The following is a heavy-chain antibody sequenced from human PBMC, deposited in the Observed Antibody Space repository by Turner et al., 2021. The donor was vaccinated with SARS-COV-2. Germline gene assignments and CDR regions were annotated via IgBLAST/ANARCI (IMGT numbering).Heavy chain of an antibody. J-gene: IGHJ4*02. D-gene: IGHD4-17*01. CDR3: ARDDLDPDYGFHFDY. CDR1: GFPFSRYG. V-gene: IGHV3-33*01. Sequence: QVQLVESVGGVVQPGRSLRLSCAASGFPFSRYGMHWVRQAPGKGLEWVAVRWYDGSNKFYADSLRGRFTISRDNSKNTLYLQMNSLRAEDTAVYYCARDDLDPDYGFHFDYWGQGTLVTVSS. CDR2: RWYDGSNK.